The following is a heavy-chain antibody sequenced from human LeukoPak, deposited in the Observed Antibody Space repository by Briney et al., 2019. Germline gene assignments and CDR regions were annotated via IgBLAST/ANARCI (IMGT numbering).Heavy chain of an antibody. CDR3: ARDNDLRPIVGATTFPNEFDY. J-gene: IGHJ4*02. CDR1: GYTFTCYY. CDR2: INPSTGGT. D-gene: IGHD1-26*01. Sequence: ASVKVSCKPSGYTFTCYYLHLVRQAPGQGLEWMGRINPSTGGTNYAQNFQGRVTMTRDASISTAYMELSRLTSDDTAVYYCARDNDLRPIVGATTFPNEFDYWGQGTLVTVSS. V-gene: IGHV1-2*06.